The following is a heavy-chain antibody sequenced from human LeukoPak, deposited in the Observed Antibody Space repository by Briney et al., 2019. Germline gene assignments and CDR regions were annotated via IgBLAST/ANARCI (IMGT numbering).Heavy chain of an antibody. CDR2: INHSGST. Sequence: PSETLSLTCAVYGGSFSGYYWSWIRQPPGKGLEWIGEINHSGSTNYNPSLKRRVTISVDTSKNQFSLKLSSVTAADTAVYYCARSKSSGKYFDYWGQGTLVTVSS. CDR1: GGSFSGYY. J-gene: IGHJ4*02. CDR3: ARSKSSGKYFDY. D-gene: IGHD3-22*01. V-gene: IGHV4-34*01.